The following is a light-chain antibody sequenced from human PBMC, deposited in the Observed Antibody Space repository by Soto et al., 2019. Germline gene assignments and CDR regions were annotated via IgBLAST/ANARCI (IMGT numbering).Light chain of an antibody. CDR2: GAS. Sequence: DTVMTQSPVTLSVSPGERVTLSCRASQGIISNLAWYQQKRGQAPRVLIYGASTRATGVPDRFSGSGSGTEFTLTITSLQSEYSAIYYCQQYYDWPRTFGQGTNVEIK. V-gene: IGKV3-15*01. CDR1: QGIISN. CDR3: QQYYDWPRT. J-gene: IGKJ1*01.